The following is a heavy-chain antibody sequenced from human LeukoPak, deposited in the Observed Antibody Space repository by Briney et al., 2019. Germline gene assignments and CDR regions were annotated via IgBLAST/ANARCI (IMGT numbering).Heavy chain of an antibody. CDR3: ARSSRSWSTFDY. Sequence: PSETLSLTCTVSGYSISSGYYWGWLRPPPGKVLEWIGSIYHSGSTYYNPSLKSRVTMSVDTSKNQFSLKLSSVTAADTAVYYCARSSRSWSTFDYWGQGTLGTVSA. CDR2: IYHSGST. V-gene: IGHV4-38-2*02. D-gene: IGHD6-13*01. CDR1: GYSISSGYY. J-gene: IGHJ4*02.